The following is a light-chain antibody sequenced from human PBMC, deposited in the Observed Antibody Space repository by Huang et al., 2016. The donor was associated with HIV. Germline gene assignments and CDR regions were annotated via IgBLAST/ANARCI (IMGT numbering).Light chain of an antibody. CDR1: QNIGTY. CDR2: KAY. V-gene: IGKV1-5*03. CDR3: QQYNAYFPYT. J-gene: IGKJ2*01. Sequence: DIQMTQSPSTLSASVGDRVTIPCRGIQNIGTYLAWYQQKPGKGPKLLIYKAYSLESVVPSRFSGSGSGTEFTLTISSLQPDDFATYYCQQYNAYFPYTFGQGTKVEIK.